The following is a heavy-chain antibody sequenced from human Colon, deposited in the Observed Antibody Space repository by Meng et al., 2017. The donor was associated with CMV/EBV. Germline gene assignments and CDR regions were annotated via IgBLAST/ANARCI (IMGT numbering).Heavy chain of an antibody. V-gene: IGHV3-53*01. CDR1: GINIRRDY. Sequence: GESLKISCAASGINIRRDYMNWVRQAPGKGLEWVAVVYSGGSTYVADSVKGRFTISRDASTNTLYLQMNSLRAEDSAVYYCARGGDYYGMDVWGQGTTVTVSS. J-gene: IGHJ6*02. CDR3: ARGGDYYGMDV. CDR2: VYSGGST. D-gene: IGHD2-21*01.